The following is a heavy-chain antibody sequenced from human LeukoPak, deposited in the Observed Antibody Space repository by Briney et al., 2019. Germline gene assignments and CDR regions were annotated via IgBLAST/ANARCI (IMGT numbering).Heavy chain of an antibody. Sequence: HPGGSLRLSCAASEFTFSSYEMNWVRQAPGKGLEWVSGITGNGATTYYADSVKGRFTISRDNSRNTVYLQMNSLRAEDTAVYYCANDLGWIQLNLGRGQGTLVTVSS. V-gene: IGHV3-23*01. D-gene: IGHD5-18*01. CDR2: ITGNGATT. J-gene: IGHJ4*02. CDR3: ANDLGWIQLNLG. CDR1: EFTFSSYE.